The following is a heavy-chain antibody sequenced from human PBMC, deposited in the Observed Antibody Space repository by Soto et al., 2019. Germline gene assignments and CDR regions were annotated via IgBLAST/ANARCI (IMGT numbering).Heavy chain of an antibody. V-gene: IGHV4-4*02. J-gene: IGHJ5*02. CDR3: ERNEGWNGPDQ. CDR1: GASIGSGGW. Sequence: SETLSLTCAVSGASIGSGGWWSWVRQPPGKGLEWIAEIFHDGNTNYSPSLKSRVTISVDKSQNQFSLNVYSVTAADTAVYYCERNEGWNGPDQWGQGNLVTVSS. CDR2: IFHDGNT. D-gene: IGHD3-3*01.